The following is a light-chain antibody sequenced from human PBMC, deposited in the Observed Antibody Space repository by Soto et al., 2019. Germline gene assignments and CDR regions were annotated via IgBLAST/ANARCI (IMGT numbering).Light chain of an antibody. Sequence: EIVLTQSPATLSLSPGERANLSCRASQSVSSHLAWYQQKPGQAPRLLIYDASNRATGFPARFSGSGSGTDFTLTISSLEPEDFAVYYCQQRRHWPLTFGGGTKVEIK. V-gene: IGKV3-11*01. CDR3: QQRRHWPLT. J-gene: IGKJ4*01. CDR2: DAS. CDR1: QSVSSH.